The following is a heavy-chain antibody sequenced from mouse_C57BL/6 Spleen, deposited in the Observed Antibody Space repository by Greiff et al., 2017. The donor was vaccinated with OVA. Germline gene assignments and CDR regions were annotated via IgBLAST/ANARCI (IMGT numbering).Heavy chain of an antibody. CDR3: TRGSSYWYFDV. Sequence: EVQRVESGGGLVQPGGSMKLSCFASGFTFSNYWMTWVRQSPETGLAWVAQIRLQSDNYATHYAESVKGMFTISRDDSKSSVYLQMNNLRAEDTGIYYCTRGSSYWYFDVWGTGTTVTVSS. J-gene: IGHJ1*03. CDR2: IRLQSDNYAT. D-gene: IGHD1-1*01. CDR1: GFTFSNYW. V-gene: IGHV6-3*01.